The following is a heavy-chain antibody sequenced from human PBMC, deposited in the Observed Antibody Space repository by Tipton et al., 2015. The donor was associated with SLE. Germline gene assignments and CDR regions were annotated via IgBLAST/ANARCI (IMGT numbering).Heavy chain of an antibody. D-gene: IGHD6-6*01. Sequence: LRLSCAASGFSFSSFEMNWVRQAPGKRLEWIGEINHSGSTNYNPSLKSRVTISVDTSKNQFSLKLSSVTAADTAVYYCARGRGSSSSGHYWGQGTLVTVSS. CDR2: INHSGST. V-gene: IGHV4-34*01. CDR1: GFSFSSFE. CDR3: ARGRGSSSSGHY. J-gene: IGHJ4*02.